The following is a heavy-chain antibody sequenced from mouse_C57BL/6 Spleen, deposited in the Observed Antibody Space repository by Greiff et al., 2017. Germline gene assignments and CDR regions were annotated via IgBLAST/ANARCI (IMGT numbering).Heavy chain of an antibody. Sequence: VQLQQSGAELVKPGASVKISCTASGYAFSSSWMNWVKQRPGKGLEWIGRIYPGDGDTNYNGKFKGKATLTADKSSSTAYMQLSSLTSEDSAVYYCATGAWEGWGRGTTLTVSS. D-gene: IGHD4-1*01. CDR2: IYPGDGDT. J-gene: IGHJ2*01. CDR3: ATGAWEG. V-gene: IGHV1-82*01. CDR1: GYAFSSSW.